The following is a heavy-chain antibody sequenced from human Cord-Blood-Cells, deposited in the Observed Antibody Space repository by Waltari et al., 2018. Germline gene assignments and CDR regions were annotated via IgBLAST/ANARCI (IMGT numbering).Heavy chain of an antibody. CDR1: GGSFSGYY. Sequence: QVQLQQWGAGLLKPSETLSLTCAVYGGSFSGYYWSWIRKPPGKGLEWLGEINHNGSTNYNPSLKHRVTIPVDTSKNQFYLKLSSVTAADTAVYYCARGYRHRPREFVVVTAIPHAFDIWGQGTMVTVSS. D-gene: IGHD2-21*02. V-gene: IGHV4-34*01. CDR2: INHNGST. J-gene: IGHJ3*02. CDR3: ARGYRHRPREFVVVTAIPHAFDI.